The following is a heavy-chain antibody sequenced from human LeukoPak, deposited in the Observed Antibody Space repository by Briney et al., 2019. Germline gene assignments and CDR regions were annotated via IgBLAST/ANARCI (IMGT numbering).Heavy chain of an antibody. V-gene: IGHV3-9*01. D-gene: IGHD6-13*01. Sequence: LPGGSLRLSCAASGFTFDDYAMHWVRQAPGKGLEWVSGISWNSGSMGYADSVKGRFTISRDNAKNSLYLQMNSLRAEDTALYYCAKDRAGGSSWYSDGLDYWGQGTLVTVSS. CDR1: GFTFDDYA. J-gene: IGHJ4*02. CDR2: ISWNSGSM. CDR3: AKDRAGGSSWYSDGLDY.